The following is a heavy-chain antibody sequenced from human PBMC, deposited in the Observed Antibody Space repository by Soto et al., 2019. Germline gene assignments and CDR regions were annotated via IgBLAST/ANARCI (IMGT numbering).Heavy chain of an antibody. CDR1: GGSISSYY. Sequence: QVQLQESGPGLVKPSETLSLTCTVSGGSISSYYWSWIRQPPGKGLEWIGYVYSSGSTNYNPSLKSRDTISVDTSKNQFSLKLSSVTAADTAVYYCARVYGYYFDYWGQGTLVTVSS. CDR3: ARVYGYYFDY. V-gene: IGHV4-59*01. J-gene: IGHJ4*02. D-gene: IGHD2-8*02. CDR2: VYSSGST.